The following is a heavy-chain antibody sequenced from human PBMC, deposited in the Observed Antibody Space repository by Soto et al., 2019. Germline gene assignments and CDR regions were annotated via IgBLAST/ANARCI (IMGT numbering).Heavy chain of an antibody. V-gene: IGHV3-23*01. CDR1: GFPFSTYV. CDR2: ISGRGGST. CDR3: TKSGLGGGSYYYMDV. Sequence: GGSLRLSCAASGFPFSTYVMTCVRQAPGRRLEWVSAISGRGGSTYYADSVKGRFTISRDNSKNTLYLQMNSLRAEDTAIYYCTKSGLGGGSYYYMDVWGKGTTVTAP. D-gene: IGHD1-26*01. J-gene: IGHJ6*03.